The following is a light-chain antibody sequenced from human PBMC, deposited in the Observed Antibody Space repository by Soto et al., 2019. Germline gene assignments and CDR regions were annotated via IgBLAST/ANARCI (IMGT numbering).Light chain of an antibody. Sequence: SYELTQPPSGSVAPGKTARLTCGGNDIGSKSVHWYQQKPGQAPVLVIYYDSDRPSGIPERFSGSNSGNTATLTISRVEAGDEADYYCQVWASSSDHVVFCGGTKLAVL. CDR1: DIGSKS. CDR2: YDS. J-gene: IGLJ2*01. V-gene: IGLV3-21*04. CDR3: QVWASSSDHVV.